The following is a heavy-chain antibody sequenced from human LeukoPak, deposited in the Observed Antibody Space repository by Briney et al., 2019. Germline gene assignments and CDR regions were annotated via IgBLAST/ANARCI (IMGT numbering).Heavy chain of an antibody. J-gene: IGHJ4*02. CDR2: IYHSGST. CDR1: GGSISSSNW. Sequence: SETLSLTCAVSGGSISSSNWWSWVRQPPGKGLEWIGEIYHSGSTYYNPSLKSRVTISVDTSKNQFSLKLSSVTAADTAVYYCAKGFLWTSSFDYWGQGTLVTVSS. V-gene: IGHV4-4*02. CDR3: AKGFLWTSSFDY. D-gene: IGHD2/OR15-2a*01.